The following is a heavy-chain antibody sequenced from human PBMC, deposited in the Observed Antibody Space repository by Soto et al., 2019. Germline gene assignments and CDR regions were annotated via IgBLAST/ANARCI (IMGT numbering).Heavy chain of an antibody. CDR1: GGTLSNYG. Sequence: QLHLVQSGSEVKKPGSSVRVSCKTSGGTLSNYGLSWVRLAPGQGLEWMGGILPVFGTSNYAQKFQDRLTTTADESTNTAYMDLTSLTSDDTAVYYCAREPSRYQSYYFDYWGQGTLVTVSS. V-gene: IGHV1-69*12. CDR3: AREPSRYQSYYFDY. CDR2: ILPVFGTS. D-gene: IGHD2-2*01. J-gene: IGHJ4*02.